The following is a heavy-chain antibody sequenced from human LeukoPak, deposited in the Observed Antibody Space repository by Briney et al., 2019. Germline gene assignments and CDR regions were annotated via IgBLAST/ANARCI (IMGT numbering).Heavy chain of an antibody. CDR3: ARDSCDGSCYGERYYYGMDV. J-gene: IGHJ6*04. CDR1: GGSISSYY. Sequence: PSETLSLTCTVSGGSISSYYWSWIRQPPGKGLEWIGYIYYSGSTNYNPSLKSRVTISVDTSKNQFSLKLSSVTAADTAVYYCARDSCDGSCYGERYYYGMDVWGKGTTVTVSS. V-gene: IGHV4-59*01. D-gene: IGHD2-15*01. CDR2: IYYSGST.